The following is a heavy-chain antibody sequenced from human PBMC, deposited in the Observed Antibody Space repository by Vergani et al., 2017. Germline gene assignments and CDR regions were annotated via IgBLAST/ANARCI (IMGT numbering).Heavy chain of an antibody. V-gene: IGHV4-31*03. CDR2: IYYSGST. CDR1: GGSISSGGYY. D-gene: IGHD5-24*01. J-gene: IGHJ4*02. CDR3: AREGDGYTYYFDY. Sequence: QVQLQESGPGLVKPSQTLSLTCTVSGGSISSGGYYWSWIRQHPGKGLEWIGFIYYSGSTYYNPSLKSRVTISVETSKNQFSLKRSSVTAADTAVYYCAREGDGYTYYFDYWGQGTLVTVSS.